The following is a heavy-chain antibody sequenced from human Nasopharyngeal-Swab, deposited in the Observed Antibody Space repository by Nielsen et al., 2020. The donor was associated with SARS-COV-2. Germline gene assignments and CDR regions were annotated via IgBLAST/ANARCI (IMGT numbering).Heavy chain of an antibody. J-gene: IGHJ6*03. CDR2: IYWNSVRT. CDR3: VGNGEGAYQDYFMDV. D-gene: IGHD3-10*01. Sequence: GESLKISCAASGFTFDDHGMSWVRQVPGKGLEWVPGIYWNSVRTDYADSVKGRFTISRDNAQYSLYLQMNSLRAEDTGLYHCVGNGEGAYQDYFMDVWGKGTTVTVSS. CDR1: GFTFDDHG. V-gene: IGHV3-20*01.